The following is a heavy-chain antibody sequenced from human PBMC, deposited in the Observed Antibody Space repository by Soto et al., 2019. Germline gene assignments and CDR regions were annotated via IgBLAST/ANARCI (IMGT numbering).Heavy chain of an antibody. D-gene: IGHD3-3*01. CDR3: ARGPIFGVVII. CDR2: IYYSGST. Sequence: QVQLQESGPGLVKPSEALSLTCTVSGGSISSYYWSWIRQPPGKGLEWIGYIYYSGSTNYNPSLKSRVTISVDTSKNQFSLKLSSVTAADTAVYYCARGPIFGVVIIWGQGTLVTVSS. J-gene: IGHJ4*02. CDR1: GGSISSYY. V-gene: IGHV4-59*01.